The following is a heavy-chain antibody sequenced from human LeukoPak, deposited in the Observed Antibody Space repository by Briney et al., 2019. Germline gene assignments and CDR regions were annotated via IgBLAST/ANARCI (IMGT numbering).Heavy chain of an antibody. V-gene: IGHV3-13*01. CDR2: IGIRGDT. Sequence: PGGSLRLSCAASGFTFIDYDMHWVRQVIGKGLERVSAIGIRGDTHYSGSVKGRFTIFRENAESSLYLQMNSLRAEDTAVYYCARGGIQVSGIDEFDYWGQGTLVTVSS. CDR1: GFTFIDYD. CDR3: ARGGIQVSGIDEFDY. J-gene: IGHJ4*02. D-gene: IGHD6-19*01.